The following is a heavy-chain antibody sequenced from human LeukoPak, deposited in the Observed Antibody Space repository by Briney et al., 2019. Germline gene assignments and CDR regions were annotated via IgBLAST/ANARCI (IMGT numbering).Heavy chain of an antibody. CDR1: GGSFSGYY. CDR3: ATGPGHDFTFAFDY. V-gene: IGHV4-34*01. Sequence: AETLSLTCAVYGGSFSGYYWSWIRQPPGKGLEWMGEINHSGSTKYNPSLKRRVTITVDTSKNHFSLQLSSVTAADTAVYYCATGPGHDFTFAFDYWGQGTLVTVSS. J-gene: IGHJ4*02. CDR2: INHSGST. D-gene: IGHD1-1*01.